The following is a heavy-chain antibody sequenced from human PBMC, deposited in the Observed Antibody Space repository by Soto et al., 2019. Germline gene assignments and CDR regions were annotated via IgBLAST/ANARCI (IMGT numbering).Heavy chain of an antibody. J-gene: IGHJ4*02. CDR1: GGTFNSYA. Sequence: QVQLVQSGAEVKKPGSSVKVSCKASGGTFNSYAISWLRQSPGQGLEWMGGIIPIFGTANYAHKFQGRVTITADESTSTAYMELSSLRSEYTAVYYCARDRGDSSGWYVGFGDWGQGTLVTVSS. V-gene: IGHV1-69*01. D-gene: IGHD6-19*01. CDR3: ARDRGDSSGWYVGFGD. CDR2: IIPIFGTA.